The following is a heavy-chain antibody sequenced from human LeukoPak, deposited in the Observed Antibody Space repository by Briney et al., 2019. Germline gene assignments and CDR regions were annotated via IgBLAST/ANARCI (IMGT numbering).Heavy chain of an antibody. V-gene: IGHV4-34*01. CDR2: INHSGST. Sequence: MTSETLSLTCAVYGGSFSGYYWSWIRQPPGKGLEWIGEINHSGSTNYNPSFKSRVTISVDTSKNQFSLKLSSVTAADTAVYYCARRIAVAGTPWFDPWGQGTLVTVSS. CDR1: GGSFSGYY. D-gene: IGHD6-19*01. J-gene: IGHJ5*02. CDR3: ARRIAVAGTPWFDP.